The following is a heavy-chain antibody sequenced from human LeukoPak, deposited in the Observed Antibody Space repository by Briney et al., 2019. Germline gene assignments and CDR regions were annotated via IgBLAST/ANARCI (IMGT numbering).Heavy chain of an antibody. CDR1: GYTFRSYE. CDR3: ARGHYGGNRYFDI. Sequence: RASVKVSGKASGYTFRSYEINWVRQAPGQGLEWVGWIHPNSGKTGYAQKFQGRVTMTRDTSTETAFMELSSLKFDDTAIFYCARGHYGGNRYFDIWGQGTLVTVSS. D-gene: IGHD4-23*01. V-gene: IGHV1-8*01. CDR2: IHPNSGKT. J-gene: IGHJ4*02.